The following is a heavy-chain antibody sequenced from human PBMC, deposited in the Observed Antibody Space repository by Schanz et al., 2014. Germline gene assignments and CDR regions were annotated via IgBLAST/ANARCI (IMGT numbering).Heavy chain of an antibody. V-gene: IGHV3-7*04. CDR2: IKQHGNEK. D-gene: IGHD1-1*01. CDR1: GFTLSSYG. CDR3: ARGTDWNLHY. J-gene: IGHJ4*02. Sequence: EVQLVESGGGVVQPGRSLRLSCAAYGFTLSSYGMHWVRQAPGKGLEWVANIKQHGNEKYYVDSVKGRFTISRDNAKNSLYLQMNSLRAGDTAVYYCARGTDWNLHYWGQGALVTVSS.